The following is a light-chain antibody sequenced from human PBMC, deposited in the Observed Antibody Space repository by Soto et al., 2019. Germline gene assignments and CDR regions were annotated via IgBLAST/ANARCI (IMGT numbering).Light chain of an antibody. CDR1: QSISTY. Sequence: DIQMTQSPSSLSASVGDRITITCRASQSISTYLNWYQQKPGKAPNLLISAASSLQSGVPSRFSGSGSGTAFTLTISSLLLEDFATYYCQQSYSTPRTFGQGTRVEIK. V-gene: IGKV1-39*01. CDR2: AAS. J-gene: IGKJ1*01. CDR3: QQSYSTPRT.